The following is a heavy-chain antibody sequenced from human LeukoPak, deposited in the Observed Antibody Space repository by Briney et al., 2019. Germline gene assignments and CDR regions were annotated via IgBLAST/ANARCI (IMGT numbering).Heavy chain of an antibody. CDR3: SRSNILVVPAATYYYYIDV. V-gene: IGHV1-69*05. D-gene: IGHD2-2*01. Sequence: GASVKVSCKASGGTFSSYAISWVRQAPGQGLEWMGRIIPIFGTANYAQKFQGRVTITTDESTSTAYMELSSLRSEDTAVYYCSRSNILVVPAATYYYYIDVWGKGNTVTGSS. CDR2: IIPIFGTA. J-gene: IGHJ6*03. CDR1: GGTFSSYA.